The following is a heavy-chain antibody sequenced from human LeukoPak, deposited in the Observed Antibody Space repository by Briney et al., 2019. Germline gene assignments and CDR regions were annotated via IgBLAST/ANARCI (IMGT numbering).Heavy chain of an antibody. CDR3: ARGHYDLNV. V-gene: IGHV3-7*05. CDR1: VFTFSGSW. J-gene: IGHJ6*01. D-gene: IGHD5-12*01. CDR2: INQDGGEK. Sequence: PGGSLRLSCAASVFTFSGSWMSCVRQAPGEGLEWVAHINQDGGEKNYVDSVKGRVTISRDNAENSLCLQMNRLRVEDTGVYYCARGHYDLNVWGEGTMVTVSS.